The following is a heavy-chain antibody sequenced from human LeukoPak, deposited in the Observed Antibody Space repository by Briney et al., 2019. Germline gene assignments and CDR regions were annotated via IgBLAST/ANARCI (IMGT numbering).Heavy chain of an antibody. D-gene: IGHD2-2*01. Sequence: GESLKISCKGSGYSFTSYWIGWVRQMPGKGLEWMGIIYPGDSDTRYNPSFQGQVTISADKSISTAYLQRSSLKASDTAIYYCARMGWDCSSTSCYLGWFDPWGQGTLVTVSS. CDR2: IYPGDSDT. CDR3: ARMGWDCSSTSCYLGWFDP. J-gene: IGHJ5*02. CDR1: GYSFTSYW. V-gene: IGHV5-51*01.